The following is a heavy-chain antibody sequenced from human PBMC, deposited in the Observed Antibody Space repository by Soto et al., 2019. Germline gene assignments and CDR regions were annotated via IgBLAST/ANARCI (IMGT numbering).Heavy chain of an antibody. J-gene: IGHJ3*02. V-gene: IGHV3-23*01. D-gene: IGHD1-7*01. CDR1: GFTFSSYS. CDR2: ITASEGTT. CDR3: AKCMQAYWNYDAHHI. Sequence: EVKLLESGGGLVQPGESLRLSCAASGFTFSSYSMSWVRQAPGKGLEWVAHITASEGTTYYADSLKGRFTISRDTSRNTLYLQMNSLRAEDTALYYCAKCMQAYWNYDAHHIWGQGTMVTVSS.